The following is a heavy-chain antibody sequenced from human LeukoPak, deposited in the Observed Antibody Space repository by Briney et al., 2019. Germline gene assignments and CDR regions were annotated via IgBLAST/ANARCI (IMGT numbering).Heavy chain of an antibody. D-gene: IGHD5-24*01. Sequence: ASVKVSCKASGYTFTSYGISWVRQAPGQGLEWMGWISAYNGNTNYAQKLQGRVTMTTDTSTSTAYMELRSLRSDDTAVYYCARVGVGDGYKIFYNYFDYWGQGTLVTVSS. J-gene: IGHJ4*02. V-gene: IGHV1-18*01. CDR1: GYTFTSYG. CDR2: ISAYNGNT. CDR3: ARVGVGDGYKIFYNYFDY.